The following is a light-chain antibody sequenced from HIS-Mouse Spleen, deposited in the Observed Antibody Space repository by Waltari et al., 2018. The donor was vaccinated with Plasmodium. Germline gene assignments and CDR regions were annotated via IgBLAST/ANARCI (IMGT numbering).Light chain of an antibody. CDR2: WAS. CDR1: QSVLYSANNKNY. CDR3: QQYYSTPYT. J-gene: IGKJ2*01. Sequence: DIVMTQSPDPLAVSLAERATIYRKSRQSVLYSANNKNYLAWYQQKPGQPPKLLIYWASTRESGVPDRFSGSGSGTDFTLTISSLQAEDVAVYYCQQYYSTPYTFGQGTKLEIK. V-gene: IGKV4-1*01.